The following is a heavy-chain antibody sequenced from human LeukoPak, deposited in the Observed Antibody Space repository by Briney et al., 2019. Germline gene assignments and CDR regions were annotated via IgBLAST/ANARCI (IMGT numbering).Heavy chain of an antibody. D-gene: IGHD2-2*02. V-gene: IGHV3-9*01. J-gene: IGHJ6*02. CDR2: ISWNSGSI. CDR3: AKCLGYCSSTSCYNYYYYGMDV. Sequence: GRSLRLSCAASGFTFDDYAMHWVRHAPGKGLEWVSGISWNSGSIGYADSVKGRFTISRDNAKNSLYLQMNSLRAEDTALYYCAKCLGYCSSTSCYNYYYYGMDVWGQGTTVTVSS. CDR1: GFTFDDYA.